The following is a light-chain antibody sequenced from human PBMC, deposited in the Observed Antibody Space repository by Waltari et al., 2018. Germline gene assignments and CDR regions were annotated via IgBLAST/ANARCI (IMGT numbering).Light chain of an antibody. Sequence: DIQMTQSPSSLSASVGDRVTLSCRASQGISGSLAWSQQQPGRAPKLLLYAASKLAGGVPSRFGGSGSGTDYSLTISSLQPEDFATYYCQQYSRTPVTFGQGTKLEI. V-gene: IGKV1-NL1*01. J-gene: IGKJ2*01. CDR3: QQYSRTPVT. CDR2: AAS. CDR1: QGISGS.